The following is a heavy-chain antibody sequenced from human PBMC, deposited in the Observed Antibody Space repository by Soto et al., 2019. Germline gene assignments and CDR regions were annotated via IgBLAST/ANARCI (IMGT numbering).Heavy chain of an antibody. V-gene: IGHV4-39*01. D-gene: IGHD3-10*01. CDR1: GGSISSSSYY. CDR3: ARAPEEIWFGERNYYGMDV. Sequence: SETLSLTCTVSGGSISSSSYYWGWIRQPPGKGLEWIGSIYYSGSTYYNPSLKSRVTISVDTSKNQFSLKLSSVTAADTAVYSCARAPEEIWFGERNYYGMDVWGQGTTVTVSS. CDR2: IYYSGST. J-gene: IGHJ6*02.